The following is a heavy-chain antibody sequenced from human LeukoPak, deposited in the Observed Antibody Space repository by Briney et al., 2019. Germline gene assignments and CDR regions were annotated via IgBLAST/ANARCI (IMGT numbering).Heavy chain of an antibody. Sequence: GGSLRLSCVAPGFTFTNYSMNWVRQAPGKGLEWLSYISSKGAIRYADSVKGRFIISRDNAKHSLFPRMSSLRVDDTATYFCILDFHWGQGTLVAVSS. CDR3: ILDFH. V-gene: IGHV3-48*01. J-gene: IGHJ4*02. CDR1: GFTFTNYS. CDR2: ISSKGAI. D-gene: IGHD3-3*01.